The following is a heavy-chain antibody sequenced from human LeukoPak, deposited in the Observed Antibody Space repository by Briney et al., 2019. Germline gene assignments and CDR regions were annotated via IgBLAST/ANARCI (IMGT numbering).Heavy chain of an antibody. CDR1: GYTFTSYD. CDR3: ARVNSRSVGWFDP. Sequence: ASVKVSCKASGYTFTSYDINWVRQATGQGLEWMGWMNPNSGNTGYAQKFQGRVTMTRNTSISTAYMELSSLRSEDTAVYYCARVNSRSVGWFDPWGQGTLVTVSS. CDR2: MNPNSGNT. D-gene: IGHD2-15*01. V-gene: IGHV1-8*01. J-gene: IGHJ5*02.